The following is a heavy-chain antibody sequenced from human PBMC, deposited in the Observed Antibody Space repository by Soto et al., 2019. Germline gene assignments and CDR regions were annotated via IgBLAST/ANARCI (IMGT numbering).Heavy chain of an antibody. CDR3: SRGTYYPQSSGLHADY. D-gene: IGHD3-22*01. CDR1: GFTFSSYA. CDR2: ISSDGNHQ. V-gene: IGHV3-30*03. Sequence: GGSLRLSCTASGFTFSSYAMYWVRQAPGQGLEWVAMISSDGNHQFYVDNVRGRFTVSRDNSKNTLNLQMNSLRPEDTAVYYCSRGTYYPQSSGLHADYWGPGTVVTVSS. J-gene: IGHJ4*02.